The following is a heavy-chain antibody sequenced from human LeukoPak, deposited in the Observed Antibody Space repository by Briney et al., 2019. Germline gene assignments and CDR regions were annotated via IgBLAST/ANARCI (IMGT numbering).Heavy chain of an antibody. CDR1: GFTFSSFE. J-gene: IGHJ4*02. CDR3: ARDPEIADLTTTGFGY. V-gene: IGHV3-48*03. CDR2: ISDSGSTI. Sequence: GGSLRLPCAASGFTFSSFEMNWVRQAPGKGLEWVSYISDSGSTINYADSVKGRFTVSRDNARNSLYLQMSSLRAEDTAVYYCARDPEIADLTTTGFGYWGQGTLVTVS. D-gene: IGHD4-11*01.